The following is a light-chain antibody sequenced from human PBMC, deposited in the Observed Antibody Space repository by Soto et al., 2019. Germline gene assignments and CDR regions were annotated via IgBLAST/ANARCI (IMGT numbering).Light chain of an antibody. Sequence: DIHLTQSPSSLSASVGERVTITCRASQRICNYINWYRHRPGKAPELLISAASSFQTDEPSRFSGGGSGPEFTLTITSLQPEDSATYYCQQSFGDSRTFGQGNKVEIK. V-gene: IGKV1-39*01. CDR3: QQSFGDSRT. CDR1: QRICNY. J-gene: IGKJ2*01. CDR2: AAS.